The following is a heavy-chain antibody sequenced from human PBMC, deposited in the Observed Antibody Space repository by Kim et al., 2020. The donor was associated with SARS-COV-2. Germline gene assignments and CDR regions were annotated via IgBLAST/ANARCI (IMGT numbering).Heavy chain of an antibody. J-gene: IGHJ6*02. Sequence: ESLKGRFTISRDNSKHTLYLQMNRLSPEDTAIYYCTRGSTTSVHFYYGMDVWGQGTTVTVSS. V-gene: IGHV3-23*01. D-gene: IGHD4-17*01. CDR3: TRGSTTSVHFYYGMDV.